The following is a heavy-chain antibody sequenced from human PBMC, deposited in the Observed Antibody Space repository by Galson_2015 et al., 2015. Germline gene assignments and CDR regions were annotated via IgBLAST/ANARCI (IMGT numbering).Heavy chain of an antibody. J-gene: IGHJ4*02. CDR1: GFTFSSYA. V-gene: IGHV3-23*01. CDR3: AKGVGSDFYYANDY. Sequence: SLRLSCAASGFTFSSYAMSWVRQAPGKGLEWVSLITASGGSPYYADSVKRRFTISRHNSKKTLYLQMNSLRAEDTAMYYCAKGVGSDFYYANDYWGQGTLVTVSS. CDR2: ITASGGSP. D-gene: IGHD3-22*01.